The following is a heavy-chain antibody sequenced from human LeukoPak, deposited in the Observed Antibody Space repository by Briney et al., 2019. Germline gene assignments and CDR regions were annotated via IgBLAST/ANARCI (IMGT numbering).Heavy chain of an antibody. CDR3: ARDSSPTPQPHNWFDP. D-gene: IGHD1-14*01. CDR1: GYTFTSYG. CDR2: ISAYNGNT. V-gene: IGHV1-18*01. J-gene: IGHJ5*02. Sequence: ASVKVSCKASGYTFTSYGISWVRQAPGQGLEWMGWISAYNGNTNYAQKLQGRVTMTTDTSTSTAYMELRSLRSDDTAVYYCARDSSPTPQPHNWFDPWGQGTLVTVSS.